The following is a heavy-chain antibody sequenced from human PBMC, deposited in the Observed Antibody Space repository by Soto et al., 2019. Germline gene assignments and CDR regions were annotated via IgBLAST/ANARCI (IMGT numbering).Heavy chain of an antibody. CDR3: ARRITMVRGPHYYYAMDV. CDR2: ITSTSSTK. J-gene: IGHJ6*02. D-gene: IGHD3-10*01. V-gene: IGHV3-48*02. CDR1: GFTFSSHT. Sequence: EVQLVESGGGLVQPGGSLRLSCAASGFTFSSHTMNWVRQAPGKGLEWVSYITSTSSTKYYADSVKGRFTISRDNAKNSLCLQINSLRDEDTAVYYCARRITMVRGPHYYYAMDVWGQGTTVTVSS.